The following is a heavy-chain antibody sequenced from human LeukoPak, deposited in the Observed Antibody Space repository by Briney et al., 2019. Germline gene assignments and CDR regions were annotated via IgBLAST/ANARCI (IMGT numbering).Heavy chain of an antibody. J-gene: IGHJ5*01. CDR3: AVTSYGSGSYVDS. D-gene: IGHD3-10*01. V-gene: IGHV3-66*01. CDR2: IYSGGDT. Sequence: PGGSLRLSCAVSGFIVSPNYMTWVRQAPGKGLEWVSVIYSGGDTYYADSVKGRLTISRDNSKNTLYLQMNSLRAEDTAVYYCAVTSYGSGSYVDSWGQGTLVTVSS. CDR1: GFIVSPNY.